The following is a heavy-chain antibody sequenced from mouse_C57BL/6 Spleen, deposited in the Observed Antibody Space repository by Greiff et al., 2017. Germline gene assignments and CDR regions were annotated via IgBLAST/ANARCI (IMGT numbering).Heavy chain of an antibody. Sequence: EVQGVESGAELVKPGASVKLSCTASGFNIKDYYMHWVKQRTEQGLEWIGRIDPEDGETKYAPKFQGKATITADKSSNTAYLQLSSLTSEDTAVYYGARGKYDDGYVDVWGKGTTVNVDS. V-gene: IGHV14-2*01. J-gene: IGHJ1*03. CDR2: IDPEDGET. D-gene: IGHD2-1*01. CDR1: GFNIKDYY. CDR3: ARGKYDDGYVDV.